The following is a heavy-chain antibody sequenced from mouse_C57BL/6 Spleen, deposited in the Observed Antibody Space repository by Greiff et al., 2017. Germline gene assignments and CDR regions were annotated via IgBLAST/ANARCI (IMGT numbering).Heavy chain of an antibody. CDR2: IDPENGDT. Sequence: VQLKQSGAELVRPGASVKLSCTASGFNIKDDYMHWVKQRPEQGLEWIGWIDPENGDTEYASKFQGKATITADTSSNTAYLQLSSLTSEDTAVYYCTTLYYKGYWGQGTLVTVSA. J-gene: IGHJ3*01. V-gene: IGHV14-4*01. D-gene: IGHD2-1*01. CDR1: GFNIKDDY. CDR3: TTLYYKGY.